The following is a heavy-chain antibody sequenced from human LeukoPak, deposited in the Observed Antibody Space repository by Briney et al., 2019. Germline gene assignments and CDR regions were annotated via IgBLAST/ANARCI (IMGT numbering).Heavy chain of an antibody. CDR2: ISYDGSNK. CDR3: ARDVVEMATIGLDY. Sequence: QSGGSLRLSCAASGFTFSSYAMHWVRQAPGKGLEWVAVISYDGSNKYYADSVKGRFTISRDNSKNTLYLQMNSLRAEDTAVYYCARDVVEMATIGLDYWGQGTLVTVSS. V-gene: IGHV3-30*04. D-gene: IGHD5-24*01. CDR1: GFTFSSYA. J-gene: IGHJ4*02.